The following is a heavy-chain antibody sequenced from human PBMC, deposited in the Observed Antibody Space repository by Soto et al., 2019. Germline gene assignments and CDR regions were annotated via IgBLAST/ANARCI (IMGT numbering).Heavy chain of an antibody. Sequence: ASVKVCCKASGYTFTGYYMHWVRQAPGQGLEWMGWINPNSGGTNYAQKFQGWVTMTRDTSISTAYMELSRLRSDDTAVYYCARGTTHYYYYMDVWGKGTTVTVSS. D-gene: IGHD1-7*01. V-gene: IGHV1-2*04. J-gene: IGHJ6*03. CDR3: ARGTTHYYYYMDV. CDR2: INPNSGGT. CDR1: GYTFTGYY.